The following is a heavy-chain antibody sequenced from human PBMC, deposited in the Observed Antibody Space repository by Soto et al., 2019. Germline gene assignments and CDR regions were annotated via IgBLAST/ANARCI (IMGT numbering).Heavy chain of an antibody. V-gene: IGHV3-21*01. CDR2: ISSSGSHA. CDR1: GFIFSSYS. Sequence: EVQLVESGGGLVKPGGSLRLSCAASGFIFSSYSMNWVRQAPAKGLEWVSCISSSGSHAYYADSVKGRFTISRDNAKESLYLQMNSLRAEDTAVYYCARDRDGYNPVDYWGQGTLVTVSS. D-gene: IGHD1-1*01. J-gene: IGHJ4*02. CDR3: ARDRDGYNPVDY.